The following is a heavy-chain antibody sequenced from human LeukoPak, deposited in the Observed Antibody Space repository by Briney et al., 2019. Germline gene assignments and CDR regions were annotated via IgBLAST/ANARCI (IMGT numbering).Heavy chain of an antibody. D-gene: IGHD3-3*01. Sequence: GASVKVSCKASGGTFSSYAISWVRQAPGQGLEWMGGIIPIFGTANYAQKFQGRVTITTDESTSTAYMELSSLRSEDTAVYYCARGLAVMECGFDIWGQGTMVNVSS. CDR1: GGTFSSYA. CDR2: IIPIFGTA. CDR3: ARGLAVMECGFDI. J-gene: IGHJ3*02. V-gene: IGHV1-69*05.